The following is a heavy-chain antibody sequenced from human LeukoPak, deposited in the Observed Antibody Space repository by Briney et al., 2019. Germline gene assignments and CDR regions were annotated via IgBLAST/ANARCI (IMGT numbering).Heavy chain of an antibody. J-gene: IGHJ4*02. CDR2: IYYNGST. CDR1: GGSISSYY. Sequence: SETLSLTCTVSGGSISSYYWSWIRQPPGKGLEWIGYIYYNGSTNYNPSLKSRVTISVDTSKNQFSLKLSSVTAADTTVYYCAGGVFGPGPYYFDYWGQGALVTVSS. V-gene: IGHV4-59*01. CDR3: AGGVFGPGPYYFDY. D-gene: IGHD2-8*02.